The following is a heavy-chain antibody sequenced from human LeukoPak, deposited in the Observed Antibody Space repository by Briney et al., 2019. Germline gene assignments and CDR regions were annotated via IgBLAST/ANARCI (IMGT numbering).Heavy chain of an antibody. J-gene: IGHJ4*02. D-gene: IGHD5-18*01. Sequence: ASVKVSCKVSGYTLTELSMHWVRQTPGKGLEWMGGLDPEDGETIYAQKFQGRVTMTEDTSTDTAYIELSSLKSNDTAVYYCTTGLDTTMVTAFDYWGQGTLVTVSS. V-gene: IGHV1-24*01. CDR3: TTGLDTTMVTAFDY. CDR2: LDPEDGET. CDR1: GYTLTELS.